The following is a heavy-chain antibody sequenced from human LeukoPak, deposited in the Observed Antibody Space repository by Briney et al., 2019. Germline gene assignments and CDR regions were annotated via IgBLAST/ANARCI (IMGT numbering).Heavy chain of an antibody. CDR1: GGSFSGYY. CDR2: INHSGST. Sequence: PSETLSLTCAVYGGSFSGYYWSWIRQPPGKGLEWIGEINHSGSTNYNPSLKSRVTISVDTSKNQFSLKPSSVTAADTAVYYCARGRCSGGSCYSWGYFQHWGQGTLVTVSS. V-gene: IGHV4-34*01. J-gene: IGHJ1*01. CDR3: ARGRCSGGSCYSWGYFQH. D-gene: IGHD2-15*01.